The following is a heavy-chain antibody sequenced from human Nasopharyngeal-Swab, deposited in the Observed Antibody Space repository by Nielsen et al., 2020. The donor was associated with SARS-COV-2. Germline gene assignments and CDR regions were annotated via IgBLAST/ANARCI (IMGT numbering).Heavy chain of an antibody. CDR2: IYYSGST. J-gene: IGHJ4*02. D-gene: IGHD3-3*01. CDR1: GGSISSYY. V-gene: IGHV4-59*12. CDR3: ARVGIFGVVWLTGAGFDY. Sequence: SETLSLTCTVSGGSISSYYWSWIRQPPGKGLEWIGYIYYSGSTNYNPSLKSRVTISVDTSKNQFSLKLSSVTAVDTAVYYCARVGIFGVVWLTGAGFDYWGQGTLVTVSS.